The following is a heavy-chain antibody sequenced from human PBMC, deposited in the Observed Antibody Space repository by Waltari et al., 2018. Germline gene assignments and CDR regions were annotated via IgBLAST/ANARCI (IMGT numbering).Heavy chain of an antibody. CDR2: IIPIFGTA. CDR1: AGTFSSHA. V-gene: IGHV1-69*08. D-gene: IGHD5-12*01. CDR3: ARDSHTITLGYYYYGMDV. J-gene: IGHJ6*02. Sequence: QVQLAQSGAEAKKPGSSVKVSCKAPAGTFSSHAICWPRQAPAPGPDWMGRIIPIFGTANYAQKFQGRVTITADKSTSTAYMELSSLRSEDTAGYCCARDSHTITLGYYYYGMDVWGQGTTVIVSS.